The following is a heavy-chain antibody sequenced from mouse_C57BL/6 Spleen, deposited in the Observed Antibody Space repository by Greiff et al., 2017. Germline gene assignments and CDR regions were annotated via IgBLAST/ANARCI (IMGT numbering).Heavy chain of an antibody. V-gene: IGHV5-6*01. CDR1: GFTFSSYG. CDR3: ERHSPISRVVEGGNYFDY. D-gene: IGHD1-1*01. CDR2: ISSGGSYT. J-gene: IGHJ2*01. Sequence: EVKLVESGGDLVKPGGSQKLSCAASGFTFSSYGMSWVRQTPDKRLEWVATISSGGSYTYYPDSVKGRYTIYRDNDKNTLYRKMSSLKSEDTAMYYCERHSPISRVVEGGNYFDYWGQGTTLTVSS.